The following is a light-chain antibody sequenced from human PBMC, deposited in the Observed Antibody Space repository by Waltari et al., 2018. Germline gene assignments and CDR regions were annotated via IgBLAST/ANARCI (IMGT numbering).Light chain of an antibody. CDR2: QDR. Sequence: SYELTQPASVSVSTGQTASIPCSGDTLGDKYACWFQQKPGQSPVLVIYQDRKRPSGIPERFSGSNSGNTATLTISGTQAMDEADYYCQAWDSSTVVFGGGTKLTVL. V-gene: IGLV3-1*01. CDR3: QAWDSSTVV. CDR1: TLGDKY. J-gene: IGLJ2*01.